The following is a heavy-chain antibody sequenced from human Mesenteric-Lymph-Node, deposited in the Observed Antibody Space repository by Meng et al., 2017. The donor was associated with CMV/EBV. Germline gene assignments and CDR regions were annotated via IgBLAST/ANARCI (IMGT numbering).Heavy chain of an antibody. CDR3: ARTPRWELLGAFYFDL. D-gene: IGHD1-26*01. CDR2: VNQSGST. Sequence: GESFGDNYWSWLRQTPGKGLEWIGEVNQSGSTNYNPSLKSRVTLSMDTSKNRFSMSLNSVTAADAAVYYCARTPRWELLGAFYFDLWGQGTLVTVSS. J-gene: IGHJ4*02. CDR1: GESFGDNY. V-gene: IGHV4-34*01.